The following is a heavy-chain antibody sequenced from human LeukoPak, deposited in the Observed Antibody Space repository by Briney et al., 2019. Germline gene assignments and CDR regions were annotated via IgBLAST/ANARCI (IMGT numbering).Heavy chain of an antibody. V-gene: IGHV4-34*09. CDR1: GGSFSGYY. D-gene: IGHD5-12*01. CDR3: ARGSDIVATIWFDP. Sequence: KPSETLSLTCAVYGGSFSGYYWSWIRQPPGKGLEWIGYIYYSGSTYYNPSLKSRVTISGDTSKNQFSLKLSSVTAADTAVYYCARGSDIVATIWFDPWGQGILVTVSS. CDR2: IYYSGST. J-gene: IGHJ5*02.